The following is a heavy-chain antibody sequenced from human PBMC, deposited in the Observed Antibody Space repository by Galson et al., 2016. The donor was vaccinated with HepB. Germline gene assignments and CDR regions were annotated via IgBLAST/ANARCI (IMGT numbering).Heavy chain of an antibody. Sequence: SETLSLTCTVSGGSISSYYWSWIRQPPGKGLEWIGYIYYSGSSNYNPSLKSRVTISVDTSKNQFSLKLSSVTAADTAVYYCARDVRAYYFDSSGYTWNAFDIWGQGTMVTVSS. D-gene: IGHD3-22*01. J-gene: IGHJ3*02. CDR3: ARDVRAYYFDSSGYTWNAFDI. V-gene: IGHV4-59*01. CDR2: IYYSGSS. CDR1: GGSISSYY.